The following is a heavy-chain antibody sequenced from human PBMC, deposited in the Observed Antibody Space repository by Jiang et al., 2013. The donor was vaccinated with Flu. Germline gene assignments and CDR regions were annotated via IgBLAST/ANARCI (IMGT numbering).Heavy chain of an antibody. Sequence: VQLLESGGGLVKPGGSLRLSCAASGFTFSSYSMNWVRQAPGKGLEWVSSISSSSSYIYYADSVKGRFTISRDNAKNSLYLQMNSLRAEDTAVYYCARDKVGATKSFDYWGQGTLVTVSS. CDR1: GFTFSSYS. CDR2: ISSSSSYI. V-gene: IGHV3-21*01. J-gene: IGHJ4*02. CDR3: ARDKVGATKSFDY. D-gene: IGHD1-26*01.